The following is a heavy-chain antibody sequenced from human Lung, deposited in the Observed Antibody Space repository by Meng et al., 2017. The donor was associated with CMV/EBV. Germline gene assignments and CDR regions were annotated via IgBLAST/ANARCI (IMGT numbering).Heavy chain of an antibody. Sequence: GGSLRLXCAASGFKFDEYAMYWVRQAPGEGLEWVAGISSNSGTVGYAGSVRGRFTISRDNAQKSLYLQMDSLRVEDAAIYCCAKLTGSFTHYYYPMDVWGQGTTVTVSS. CDR2: ISSNSGTV. CDR1: GFKFDEYA. J-gene: IGHJ6*02. V-gene: IGHV3-9*01. D-gene: IGHD1-26*01. CDR3: AKLTGSFTHYYYPMDV.